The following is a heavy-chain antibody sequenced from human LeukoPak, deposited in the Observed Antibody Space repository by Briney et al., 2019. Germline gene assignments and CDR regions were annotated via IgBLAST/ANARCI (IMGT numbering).Heavy chain of an antibody. CDR1: GYTFTSYG. Sequence: ASVKVSCKASGYTFTSYGISWVRQAPGQGLEWMGWISAYNGNTNYAQKLQGRVTMTTDTSTSTAYMELRSLRSDDTAVYYCAKEGSFSGTPGYYYYYGMDVWGQGTTVTVSS. CDR3: AKEGSFSGTPGYYYYYGMDV. D-gene: IGHD3-10*01. V-gene: IGHV1-18*01. J-gene: IGHJ6*02. CDR2: ISAYNGNT.